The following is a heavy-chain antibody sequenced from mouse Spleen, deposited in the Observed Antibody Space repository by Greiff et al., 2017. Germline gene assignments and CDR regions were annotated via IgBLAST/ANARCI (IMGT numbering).Heavy chain of an antibody. Sequence: EVKLMESGGDLVKPGGSLKLSCAASGFTFSSYGMSWVRQTPDKRLEWVATISSGGSYTYYPDSVEGRFTISRDNAKNTLYLQMSSLKSEDTAMYYCARQGTVYYFDYWGQGTTLTVSS. CDR2: ISSGGSYT. CDR1: GFTFSSYG. V-gene: IGHV5-6*01. CDR3: ARQGTVYYFDY. J-gene: IGHJ2*01. D-gene: IGHD4-1*01.